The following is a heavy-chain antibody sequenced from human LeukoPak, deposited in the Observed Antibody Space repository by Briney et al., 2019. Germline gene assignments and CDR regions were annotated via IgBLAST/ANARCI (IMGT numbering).Heavy chain of an antibody. CDR2: IYSSGTT. V-gene: IGHV4-59*01. D-gene: IGHD6-13*01. J-gene: IGHJ4*02. Sequence: SETLSLTCTVSGGSISSYYWSWIRQPPGKGLEWIGYIYSSGTTNYNPSLKSRVTISVDTSKNQFSLKLSSVTAADTVVYYCARDRPGGSSLDYWGQGTLVTVSS. CDR1: GGSISSYY. CDR3: ARDRPGGSSLDY.